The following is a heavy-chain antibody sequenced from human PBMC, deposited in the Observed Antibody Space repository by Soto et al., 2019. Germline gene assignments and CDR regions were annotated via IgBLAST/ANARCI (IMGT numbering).Heavy chain of an antibody. CDR1: GVTDGRYS. D-gene: IGHD2-2*02. Sequence: GVTDGRYSRWPYHQNTGKGLEWVSGIYSGGSTYYADSVKGRFTISRDNSKNTLYLQMNSLRAEDTAVYYCAKYLSRSDENDAFDIWGQGTMVTVS. V-gene: IGHV3-53*01. CDR2: IYSGGST. CDR3: AKYLSRSDENDAFDI. J-gene: IGHJ3*02.